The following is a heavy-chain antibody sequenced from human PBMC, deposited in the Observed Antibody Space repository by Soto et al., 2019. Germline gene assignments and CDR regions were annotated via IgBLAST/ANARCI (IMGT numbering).Heavy chain of an antibody. CDR2: IYHSGST. V-gene: IGHV4-38-2*01. Sequence: KSSETLSLTCAVSGYSISSGYYWGWIRQPPGKGLEWIGSIYHSGSTYYNPSLKSRVTISVDTSKNQFSLKLSSVTAADTAVYYCARGSDPYYFDYWGQGTLVTVSS. CDR3: ARGSDPYYFDY. CDR1: GYSISSGYY. J-gene: IGHJ4*02.